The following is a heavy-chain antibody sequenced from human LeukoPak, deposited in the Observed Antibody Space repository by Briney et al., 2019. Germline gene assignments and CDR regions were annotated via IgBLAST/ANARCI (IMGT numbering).Heavy chain of an antibody. V-gene: IGHV1-2*02. CDR3: AREVQTTVTSSDY. CDR2: INPNSGGT. CDR1: GYTFTGYY. J-gene: IGHJ4*02. D-gene: IGHD4-17*01. Sequence: ASVKVSRKASGYTFTGYYMHWVRQAPGQGLEWMGWINPNSGGTNYAQKFQGRVTMTRDTSISTAYMELSRLRFDDTAVYYCAREVQTTVTSSDYGGQRTLVTVSS.